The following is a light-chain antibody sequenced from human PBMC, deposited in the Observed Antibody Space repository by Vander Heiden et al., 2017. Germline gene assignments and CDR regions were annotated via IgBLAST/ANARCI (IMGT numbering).Light chain of an antibody. CDR1: QGISNY. V-gene: IGKV1-39*01. Sequence: TEMPQSPSSLSASVGDRISITCRASQGISNYLNWYQKKSGKAPKLLIYAASVLQNGVPARFSGSGSGTEFTLTISSLQPEDFATYYCQQSSSMPWTFGQGTKVEIK. CDR2: AAS. CDR3: QQSSSMPWT. J-gene: IGKJ1*01.